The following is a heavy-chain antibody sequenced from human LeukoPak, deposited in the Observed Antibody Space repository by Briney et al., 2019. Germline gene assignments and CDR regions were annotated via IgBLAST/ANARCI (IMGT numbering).Heavy chain of an antibody. Sequence: ASVKVSCKASGYTFRDFGISWVRQAPGQGLEWMGWITTYNGNTNYIQKLQGRVTMTTDTSTSTAYMELSSLRSEDTAVYYCARGAVVVTAINWFDPWGQGTLVTVSS. CDR1: GYTFRDFG. CDR2: ITTYNGNT. CDR3: ARGAVVVTAINWFDP. J-gene: IGHJ5*02. V-gene: IGHV1-18*01. D-gene: IGHD2-21*02.